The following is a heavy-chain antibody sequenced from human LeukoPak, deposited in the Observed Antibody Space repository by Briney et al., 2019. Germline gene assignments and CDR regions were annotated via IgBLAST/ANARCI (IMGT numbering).Heavy chain of an antibody. V-gene: IGHV4-34*01. CDR3: ARGRLGTYYRGGSFYYGMDV. CDR2: IYHSGSP. CDR1: GGSFRGYY. D-gene: IGHD1-26*01. Sequence: SETLSLTCAVYGGSFRGYYWSWIRQPPGKGLEWIGEIYHSGSPNYNPSLKSRVTISVDTSKIHFSLKLASVTAADTAVYYCARGRLGTYYRGGSFYYGMDVWGQGTTVIVSS. J-gene: IGHJ6*02.